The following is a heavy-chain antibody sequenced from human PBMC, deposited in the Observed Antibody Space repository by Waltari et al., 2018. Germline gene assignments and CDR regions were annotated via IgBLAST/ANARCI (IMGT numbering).Heavy chain of an antibody. Sequence: EVQLVESGGGLVQPGGSLRLSCAASGFTFSSYEMNWVRQAPGKGLEWVSYISSSGSTIYYADAVKGRVTISRDNAKNSLDLQMNSLRAEDTAVYYCANPPDGMDVWGQGTTVTVSS. CDR3: ANPPDGMDV. V-gene: IGHV3-48*03. CDR2: ISSSGSTI. J-gene: IGHJ6*02. CDR1: GFTFSSYE.